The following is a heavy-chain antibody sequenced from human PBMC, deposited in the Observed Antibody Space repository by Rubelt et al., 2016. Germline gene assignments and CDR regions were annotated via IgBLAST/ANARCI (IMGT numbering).Heavy chain of an antibody. CDR2: IYYSGST. Sequence: QVQLQESGPGLVNPSETLSLTCTVSGGSMRTYYWSWIRQPPGKGLEWIGSIYYSGSTYYKPSLKSRVIKSVNMAKNQFSLKVSSVTASDTAGDYCARDTGVVTATSWGNSGMDVWGQGTTVIVSS. CDR1: GGSMRTYY. J-gene: IGHJ6*02. D-gene: IGHD2-21*02. CDR3: ARDTGVVTATSWGNSGMDV. V-gene: IGHV4-59*01.